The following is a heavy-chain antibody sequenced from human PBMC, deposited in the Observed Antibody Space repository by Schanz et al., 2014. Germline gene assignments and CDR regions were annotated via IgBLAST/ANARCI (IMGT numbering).Heavy chain of an antibody. J-gene: IGHJ4*02. D-gene: IGHD1-1*01. CDR3: ARGTDWNLHY. V-gene: IGHV3-11*04. CDR1: GFTFSDHY. CDR2: IDGKSTTV. Sequence: VQLVESGGGLVQPGGSLRLSCAASGFTFSDHYMDWVRQAPGKGLEWLSYIDGKSTTVYYADSVKGRFTVSRDSGQNSLYLQMNSLRAGDTAVYYCARGTDWNLHYWGQGALVTVSS.